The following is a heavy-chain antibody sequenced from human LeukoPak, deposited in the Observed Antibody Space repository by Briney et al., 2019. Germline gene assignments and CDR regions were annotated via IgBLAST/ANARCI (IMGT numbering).Heavy chain of an antibody. CDR3: ARDGWAAAGIERADYYYGMDV. J-gene: IGHJ6*02. D-gene: IGHD6-13*01. CDR2: ISSSSSYI. CDR1: GFTFSSYS. V-gene: IGHV3-21*01. Sequence: GGSLRLSCAASGFTFSSYSMNWVRQAPGKGLEWVSSISSSSSYIYYADSVKGRFTISRDNAKNSLYLQMNSLRAEDTAVYYCARDGWAAAGIERADYYYGMDVWGQGTTVTVSS.